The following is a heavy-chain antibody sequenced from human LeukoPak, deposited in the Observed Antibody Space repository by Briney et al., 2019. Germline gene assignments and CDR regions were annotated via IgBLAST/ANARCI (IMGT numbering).Heavy chain of an antibody. Sequence: SETLSLTCTVSGGSITAYYWSWLRQPPGKGLEWIGYIYYSGSTNYNPSLKSRVTISLDTSKNQFSLRLNSVTAADTAMYYCARSFSPNYYDLLDYWGQGTLVTVSS. CDR1: GGSITAYY. CDR3: ARSFSPNYYDLLDY. V-gene: IGHV4-59*01. CDR2: IYYSGST. J-gene: IGHJ4*02. D-gene: IGHD3-22*01.